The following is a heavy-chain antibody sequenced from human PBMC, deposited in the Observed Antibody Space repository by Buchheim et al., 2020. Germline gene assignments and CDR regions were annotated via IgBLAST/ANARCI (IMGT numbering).Heavy chain of an antibody. V-gene: IGHV3-11*05. Sequence: QVQLVESGGGLVKPGESLRLSCAASRFTFSDYYMTLIRQPPGKGLEWVSYISSRGTYTNYADSVKGRFTISRDNAKNSLYLQMNSLRAEDTAFYYCARGGPPPQLLSDSWGQGTL. CDR3: ARGGPPPQLLSDS. CDR1: RFTFSDYY. CDR2: ISSRGTYT. J-gene: IGHJ4*02.